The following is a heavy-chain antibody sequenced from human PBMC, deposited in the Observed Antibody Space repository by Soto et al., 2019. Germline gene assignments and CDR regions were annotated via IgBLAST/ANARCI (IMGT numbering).Heavy chain of an antibody. D-gene: IGHD3-3*01. CDR2: IYYSGST. CDR1: GGSVSSGSYY. Sequence: QVQLQESGPGLVKPSETLSLTCTVSGGSVSSGSYYWSWIRQPPGKGLEWIGYIYYSGSTNYNPALKSRVTISVDTSKNPFSLKLSSVTAADTAVYYCTLLTIFGANWFDPWGQGTLVTVSS. J-gene: IGHJ5*02. CDR3: TLLTIFGANWFDP. V-gene: IGHV4-61*01.